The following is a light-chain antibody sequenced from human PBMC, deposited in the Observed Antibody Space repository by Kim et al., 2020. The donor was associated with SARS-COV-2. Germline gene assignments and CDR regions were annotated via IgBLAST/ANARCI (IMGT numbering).Light chain of an antibody. V-gene: IGLV3-1*01. CDR2: QDS. CDR3: QAWDSSTVV. Sequence: SYALTQPPSVSVSPGQTASITCSGDKLGDKYACWYQQKPGQSPVLVIYQDSKRPSGIPERFSGSNSGNTATLTISGTQAMDEADYYCQAWDSSTVVFGGG. CDR1: KLGDKY. J-gene: IGLJ2*01.